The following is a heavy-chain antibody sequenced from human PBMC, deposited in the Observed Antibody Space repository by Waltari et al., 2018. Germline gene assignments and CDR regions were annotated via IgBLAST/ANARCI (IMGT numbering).Heavy chain of an antibody. CDR3: ASSPRYCTNGVCYNPP. J-gene: IGHJ5*02. Sequence: EVQLVESGGGLVQPGGSLRLSCAASGFTFSSYWMSWVRQAPGKGLEWVANIKKDGSEKSYLDSVKGRFTISRDNAKNSLYLQMNSLRAEDTAVYYCASSPRYCTNGVCYNPPWGQGTLVTVSS. V-gene: IGHV3-7*01. CDR2: IKKDGSEK. CDR1: GFTFSSYW. D-gene: IGHD2-8*01.